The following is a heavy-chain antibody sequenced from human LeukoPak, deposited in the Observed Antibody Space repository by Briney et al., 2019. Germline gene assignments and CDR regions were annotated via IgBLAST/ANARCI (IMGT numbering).Heavy chain of an antibody. J-gene: IGHJ4*02. V-gene: IGHV3-7*04. D-gene: IGHD1-26*01. CDR2: MKHDGTEK. CDR1: GFSVSNTY. Sequence: GGSLRLSCAASGFSVSNTYMSWVRQAPGKGLEWVANMKHDGTEKSYVDSVKGRFTISRDDAKNSLYLQMNSLGAEDTARYYCARSPYSGSYGPFDYWGQGTLVTVSS. CDR3: ARSPYSGSYGPFDY.